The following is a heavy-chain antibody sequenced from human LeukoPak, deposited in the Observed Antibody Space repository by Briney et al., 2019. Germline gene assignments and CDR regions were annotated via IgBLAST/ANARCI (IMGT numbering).Heavy chain of an antibody. CDR1: GGSISSSSSY. J-gene: IGHJ3*02. CDR2: IYYSGST. D-gene: IGHD4-23*01. CDR3: ARYYGSNTMKAFDI. V-gene: IGHV4-39*07. Sequence: SETLSLTCAVSGGSISSSSSYWAWIRQPPGKGLEWIGSIYYSGSTYFNPSLKSRVTISIDTSKNQFSLKLSSVTAADTAVDYCARYYGSNTMKAFDIWGLGTMVTVSS.